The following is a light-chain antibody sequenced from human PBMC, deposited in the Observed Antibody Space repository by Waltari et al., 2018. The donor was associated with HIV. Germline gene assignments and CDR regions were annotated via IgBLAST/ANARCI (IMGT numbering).Light chain of an antibody. J-gene: IGKJ5*01. CDR3: QQRSNWPPSIT. CDR1: QTVSSS. V-gene: IGKV3-11*01. Sequence: EIVLTQSPATLSLSPGERVTLSCRASQTVSSSLAWYQQKPGQSPRLLIYDASSRAAGIPARFSGSGSRTDFTLTISSLEPEDFAVYYCQQRSNWPPSITFGQGTRLEIK. CDR2: DAS.